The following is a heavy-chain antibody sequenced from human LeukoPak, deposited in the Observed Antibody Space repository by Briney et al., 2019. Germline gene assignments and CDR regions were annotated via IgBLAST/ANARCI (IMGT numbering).Heavy chain of an antibody. CDR2: ISSNGGST. V-gene: IGHV3-64D*06. Sequence: GGSLRLSCSASGFTFSSYAMHWVRQAPGKGLEYVSAISSNGGSTYYADSVKGRFTISRDNSKNTLYLQMSSLRAEDTAVYYCVKRRGPGSGGYYGMDVWGKGTTVTVSS. D-gene: IGHD3-10*01. CDR3: VKRRGPGSGGYYGMDV. CDR1: GFTFSSYA. J-gene: IGHJ6*04.